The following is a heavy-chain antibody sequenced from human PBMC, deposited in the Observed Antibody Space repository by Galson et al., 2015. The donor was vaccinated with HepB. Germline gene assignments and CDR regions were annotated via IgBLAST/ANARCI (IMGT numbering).Heavy chain of an antibody. J-gene: IGHJ4*02. CDR2: ISGSGGST. V-gene: IGHV3-23*01. CDR3: AKRPSGGVGADRGSGY. Sequence: SLRLSCAASGFTFSSYAMSWVRQAPGKGLEWVSAISGSGGSTYYADSVKGRFTISRDNSKNTLYLQMNSLRAEDTAVYYCAKRPSGGVGADRGSGYWGQGTLVTVSS. CDR1: GFTFSSYA. D-gene: IGHD1-26*01.